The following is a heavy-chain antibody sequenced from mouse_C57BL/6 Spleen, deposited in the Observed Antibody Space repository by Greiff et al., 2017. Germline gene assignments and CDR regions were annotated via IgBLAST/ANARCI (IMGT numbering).Heavy chain of an antibody. CDR2: IDPANGNT. CDR3: ASFNFDFDY. D-gene: IGHD1-3*01. Sequence: EVKLQESVAELVRPGASVKLSCTASGFNIKNTYMHWVKQRPEQGLEWIGSIDPANGNTKYAPKVQGKATITADPSSTTAYLHLSSLTSEDTAIYYCASFNFDFDYWGQGTTLTFSS. CDR1: GFNIKNTY. J-gene: IGHJ2*01. V-gene: IGHV14-3*01.